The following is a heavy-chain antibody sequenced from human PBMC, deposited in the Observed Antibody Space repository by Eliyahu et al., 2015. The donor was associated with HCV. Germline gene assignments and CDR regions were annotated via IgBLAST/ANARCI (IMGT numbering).Heavy chain of an antibody. CDR3: ARGGHDFWSGYYSVGGMDV. D-gene: IGHD3-3*01. J-gene: IGHJ6*02. CDR2: INHSGST. Sequence: QVQLQQWGAGLLKPSETLSLTCAVYGGSFSGXYWSWIRQPPGKGLEWIGKINHSGSTNYNPSPKSRVTISVDTSKNQFSLKLSSVSAADTAVYYCARGGHDFWSGYYSVGGMDVWGQGTTVTVSS. V-gene: IGHV4-34*01. CDR1: GGSFSGXY.